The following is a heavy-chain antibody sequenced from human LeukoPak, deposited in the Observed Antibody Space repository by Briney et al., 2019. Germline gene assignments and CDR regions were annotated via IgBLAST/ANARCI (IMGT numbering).Heavy chain of an antibody. V-gene: IGHV4-31*03. D-gene: IGHD3-10*01. CDR2: IYYSGST. J-gene: IGHJ6*04. CDR1: GGSISSDGYY. CDR3: ARAMVRGVIGHYYGMDV. Sequence: SETLSHTCTVSGGSISSDGYYWSWIRQHPGKGLEWIGYIYYSGSTYYNPSLKSRVTISVDTSKNQFSLKLSSVTAADTAVYYCARAMVRGVIGHYYGMDVWGKGTTVTVSS.